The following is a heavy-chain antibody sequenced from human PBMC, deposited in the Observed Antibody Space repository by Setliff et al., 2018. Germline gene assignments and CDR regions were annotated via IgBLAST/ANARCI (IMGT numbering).Heavy chain of an antibody. CDR1: GVSVTSLTW. J-gene: IGHJ4*02. CDR2: IYHDGNP. D-gene: IGHD6-19*01. V-gene: IGHV4-28*01. CDR3: ARPSGTGWPSPSYYFDY. Sequence: ETLSLTCAVSGVSVTSLTWWSWVRRTPGKGLEWIGFIYHDGNPKFNPSVNYNPSLKSRFTMSVDTSKNHFSLKLPSVTAADTAVYYCARPSGTGWPSPSYYFDYWGQGTRVTVSS.